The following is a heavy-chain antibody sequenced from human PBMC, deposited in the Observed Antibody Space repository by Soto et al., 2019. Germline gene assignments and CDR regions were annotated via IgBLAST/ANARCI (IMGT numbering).Heavy chain of an antibody. CDR1: GFTFSSYW. Sequence: EVQLVESGGGLVQPGGSLRLPCAASGFTFSSYWMHWVHQAPGKGLVWVSRIYTDGSRTNYADSVKGRFTISRDNAKNMLYLQINSLRAEDTAVYYCARGLMHLYGMDVWGQGTTVTVSS. D-gene: IGHD3-16*01. J-gene: IGHJ6*02. V-gene: IGHV3-74*01. CDR2: IYTDGSRT. CDR3: ARGLMHLYGMDV.